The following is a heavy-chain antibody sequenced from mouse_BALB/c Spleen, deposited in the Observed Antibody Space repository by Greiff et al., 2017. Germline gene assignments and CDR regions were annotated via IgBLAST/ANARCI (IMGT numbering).Heavy chain of an antibody. V-gene: IGHV1-20*02. CDR2: INPYNGDT. CDR1: GYSFTGYF. D-gene: IGHD2-14*01. J-gene: IGHJ4*01. Sequence: EVQLQQSGPELVKPGASVKISCKASGYSFTGYFMNWVMQSHGKSLEWIGRINPYNGDTFYNQKFKGKATLTVDKSSSTAHMELRSLASEDSAVYYGAREGYRDRYYAMDYWGQGTSVTVSS. CDR3: AREGYRDRYYAMDY.